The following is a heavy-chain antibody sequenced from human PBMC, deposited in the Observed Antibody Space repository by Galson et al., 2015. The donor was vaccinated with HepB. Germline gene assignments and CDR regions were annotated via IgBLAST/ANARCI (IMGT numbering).Heavy chain of an antibody. CDR2: IWYDGSTN. CDR3: ARDGGQQLVPYYYYYGMDV. Sequence: SLRLSCEASGFSFSSYGMHWVRQAPGKGLEGVAVIWYDGSTNYYADSVKGRFTLSRNNSKNTLYLQMKSLSAEETAVYYCARDGGQQLVPYYYYYGMDVWGQGTTVTVSS. D-gene: IGHD6-13*01. J-gene: IGHJ6*02. V-gene: IGHV3-33*08. CDR1: GFSFSSYG.